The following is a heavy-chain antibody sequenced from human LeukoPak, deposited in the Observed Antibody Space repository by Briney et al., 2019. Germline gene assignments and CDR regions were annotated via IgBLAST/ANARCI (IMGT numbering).Heavy chain of an antibody. V-gene: IGHV3-33*01. CDR1: GFTFSSYG. J-gene: IGHJ4*02. CDR2: IWYDGSNK. Sequence: GGSLRLSCAASGFTFSSYGMHWVRQAPGKGLEWVAVIWYDGSNKYYADSVKGRFTISRDNSKNTLYLQMNSLRAEDTAVYYCARGRYFDWLLLDYWGQGTLVTVSS. CDR3: ARGRYFDWLLLDY. D-gene: IGHD3-9*01.